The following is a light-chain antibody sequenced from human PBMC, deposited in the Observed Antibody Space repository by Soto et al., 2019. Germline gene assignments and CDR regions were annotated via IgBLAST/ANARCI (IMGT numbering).Light chain of an antibody. J-gene: IGLJ1*01. Sequence: QSVLTQPPSVSGAPGQRVTISCTGSSSNIGSGYDVHWYQQLPGTARKLLIYGNSNRPSGVPDRVSGSKSGTSASLALTGIPAADEADYYCQSYDSRLSGYVFGTGTKVTVL. V-gene: IGLV1-40*01. CDR1: SSNIGSGYD. CDR2: GNS. CDR3: QSYDSRLSGYV.